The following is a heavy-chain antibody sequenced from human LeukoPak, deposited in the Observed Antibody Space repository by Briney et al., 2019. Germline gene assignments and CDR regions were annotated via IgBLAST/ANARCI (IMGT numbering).Heavy chain of an antibody. CDR1: GFSFDDYG. J-gene: IGHJ4*02. CDR3: ARAAGYSTNWYEY. V-gene: IGHV3-20*04. D-gene: IGHD6-13*01. Sequence: GGSLRLSCAASGFSFDDYGMSWVRQAPGKGLEWVSGINWNGDKIGYADSVKGRFTISRDNAKNSLYLQMDGLRAEDTALYYCARAAGYSTNWYEYWGQGTLVTVSS. CDR2: INWNGDKI.